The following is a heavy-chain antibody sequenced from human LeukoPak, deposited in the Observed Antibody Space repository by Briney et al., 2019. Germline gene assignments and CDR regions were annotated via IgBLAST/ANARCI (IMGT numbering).Heavy chain of an antibody. D-gene: IGHD1-7*01. V-gene: IGHV3-15*07. CDR1: GFTFSDAW. Sequence: GGSLRLSCAASGFTFSDAWMNWVRQAPGKGLEWVGRIKRKTDAGTTDYAAPVKGRFTISRDDSKNTLYLQMNSLKTEDTAVYYCARDGETGTRVSPSLWPDDYWGQGTLVTVSS. CDR2: IKRKTDAGTT. J-gene: IGHJ4*02. CDR3: ARDGETGTRVSPSLWPDDY.